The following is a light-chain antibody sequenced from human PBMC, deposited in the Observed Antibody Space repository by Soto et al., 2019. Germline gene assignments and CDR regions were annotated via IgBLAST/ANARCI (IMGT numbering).Light chain of an antibody. V-gene: IGKV3-20*01. CDR3: QQYASSLLFA. Sequence: EIVLTQSPGTVSLSPGERATLSCRASQSVSSSYLAWYQQKPGQAPRLLIYGASSRATGIPDRFSGSGSGTDFILTISRLEPEDFAVYFCQQYASSLLFAFGHGTKLDIK. CDR2: GAS. J-gene: IGKJ3*01. CDR1: QSVSSSY.